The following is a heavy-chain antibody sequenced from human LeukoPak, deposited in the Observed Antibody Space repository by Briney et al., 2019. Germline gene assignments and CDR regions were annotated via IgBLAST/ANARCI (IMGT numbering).Heavy chain of an antibody. CDR1: GGSISSYY. J-gene: IGHJ4*02. V-gene: IGHV4-59*12. Sequence: PSETLSLTCTVSGGSISSYYWSWIRQPPGKGLEWIGYIYYSGSTNYNPSLKSRVTISVDTSKNQFSLKLSSVTAADTAVYYCARKLEVWGSYRYIDYWGQGTLVTVSS. D-gene: IGHD3-16*02. CDR3: ARKLEVWGSYRYIDY. CDR2: IYYSGST.